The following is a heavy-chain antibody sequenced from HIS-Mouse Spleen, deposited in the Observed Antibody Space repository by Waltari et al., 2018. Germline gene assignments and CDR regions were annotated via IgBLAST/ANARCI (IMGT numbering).Heavy chain of an antibody. J-gene: IGHJ4*02. CDR1: GYTFTGYY. CDR3: ARAAGTMYYFDY. D-gene: IGHD6-19*01. CDR2: INPNSGGT. V-gene: IGHV1-2*02. Sequence: QVQLVQSGAEVKKPGASVKVSCKTSGYTFTGYYMHWVRQAPRQGLEWMGWINPNSGGTNYAQKFQGRVTMTRATSISTAYMELSRLRSDDTAVYYCARAAGTMYYFDYWGQGTLVTVSS.